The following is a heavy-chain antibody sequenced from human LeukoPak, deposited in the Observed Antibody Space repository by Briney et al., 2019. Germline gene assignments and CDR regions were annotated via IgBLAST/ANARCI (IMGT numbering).Heavy chain of an antibody. D-gene: IGHD2-2*01. Sequence: ASVKVSCKASGYTFTSYAMHWVRQAPGQRLEWMGWINAGNGNTKYSQKFQGRVTITRDTSASTAYMELSSLRSEDTAVYYCARGGYCSSTSCYGVFDYWGQGTLVTVSS. CDR1: GYTFTSYA. CDR2: INAGNGNT. J-gene: IGHJ4*02. V-gene: IGHV1-3*01. CDR3: ARGGYCSSTSCYGVFDY.